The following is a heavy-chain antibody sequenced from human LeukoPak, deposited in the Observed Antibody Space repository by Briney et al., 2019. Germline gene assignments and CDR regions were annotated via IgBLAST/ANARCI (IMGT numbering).Heavy chain of an antibody. V-gene: IGHV1-2*02. D-gene: IGHD3-22*01. Sequence: ASVKVSCKASGYSFTGYYIHWVRQAPGQGLEWMGWINPNSGGTNYAQKFQGRVTMTRDTSISTAYMELSRLRSDDTAVYYCARGGYYDSSGYYWGYYYYYMDVWGKGTTVTVSS. CDR3: ARGGYYDSSGYYWGYYYYYMDV. J-gene: IGHJ6*03. CDR2: INPNSGGT. CDR1: GYSFTGYY.